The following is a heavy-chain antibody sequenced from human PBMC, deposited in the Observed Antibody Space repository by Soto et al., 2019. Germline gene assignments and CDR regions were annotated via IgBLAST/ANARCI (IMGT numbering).Heavy chain of an antibody. CDR1: GYTFTSYG. CDR3: ARDRVVVVPAASPDAFDI. V-gene: IGHV1-18*04. Sequence: GASVKVSCKASGYTFTSYGISWVRQAPGQGLEWMGWISAYNGNTNYAQKLQGRVTMTTDTSTSTAYMELRSLRSDDTAVYYCARDRVVVVPAASPDAFDIWGQGTMVTVSS. CDR2: ISAYNGNT. J-gene: IGHJ3*02. D-gene: IGHD2-2*01.